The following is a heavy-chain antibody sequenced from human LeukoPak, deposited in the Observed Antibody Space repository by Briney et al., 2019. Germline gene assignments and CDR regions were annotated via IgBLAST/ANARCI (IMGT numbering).Heavy chain of an antibody. J-gene: IGHJ4*02. Sequence: PSETLSLTCTVSGGSISSGGYYWSWIRQHPGKGLEWIGYIYYSGSTYYNPSLKSRVTISVDTSKNQFSLKLSSVTAADTAVYYCARDRWNTATRYYFDYWGQGTLVTVSS. CDR1: GGSISSGGYY. CDR2: IYYSGST. D-gene: IGHD5-18*01. V-gene: IGHV4-31*03. CDR3: ARDRWNTATRYYFDY.